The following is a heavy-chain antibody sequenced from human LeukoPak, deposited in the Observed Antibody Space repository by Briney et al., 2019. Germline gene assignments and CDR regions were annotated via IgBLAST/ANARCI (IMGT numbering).Heavy chain of an antibody. Sequence: ASVKVSCKASGYTFTSYGISWVRQAPGQGLEWMGWISAYNGNTNYAQKFQGRVTMTRDTSISTAYMELSRLRSDDTAVYYCARDRRGANYDFWSGPSPEAFDIWGQGTMVTVSS. D-gene: IGHD3-3*01. J-gene: IGHJ3*02. CDR2: ISAYNGNT. CDR3: ARDRRGANYDFWSGPSPEAFDI. CDR1: GYTFTSYG. V-gene: IGHV1-18*01.